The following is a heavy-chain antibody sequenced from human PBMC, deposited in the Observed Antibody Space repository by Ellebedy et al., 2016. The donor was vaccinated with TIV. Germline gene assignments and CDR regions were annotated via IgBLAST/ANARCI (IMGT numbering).Heavy chain of an antibody. V-gene: IGHV4-61*02. J-gene: IGHJ4*02. D-gene: IGHD6-13*01. CDR2: IYTSGST. CDR3: ARDFDAAEILQD. Sequence: SETLSLXCTVSGGSISSGSYYWSWIRQPAGKGLEWIGRIYTSGSTNYNPSLKSRVTMSVDTSKNQFSLKLSSVTAADTAVYYCARDFDAAEILQDWGQGTLVTVSS. CDR1: GGSISSGSYY.